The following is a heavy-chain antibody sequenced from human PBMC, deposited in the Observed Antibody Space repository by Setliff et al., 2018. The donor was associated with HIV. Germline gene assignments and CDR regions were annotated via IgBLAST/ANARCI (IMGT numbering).Heavy chain of an antibody. CDR3: AREREGYYGSSGYYYGAFDI. CDR2: IYYSGST. D-gene: IGHD3-22*01. CDR1: GGSISSYY. V-gene: IGHV4-59*01. J-gene: IGHJ3*02. Sequence: PSETLSLTCTVSGGSISSYYWSWIRQPPGKGLEWIRYIYYSGSTNYNPSLKSRVTISVDTSKNQFSLKLSSVTAADTAVYYCAREREGYYGSSGYYYGAFDIWGQGTMVTVSS.